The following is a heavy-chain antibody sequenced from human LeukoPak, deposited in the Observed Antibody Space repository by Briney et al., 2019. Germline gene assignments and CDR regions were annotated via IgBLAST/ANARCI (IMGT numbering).Heavy chain of an antibody. D-gene: IGHD3-22*01. V-gene: IGHV4-4*07. CDR1: GGSISSYY. J-gene: IGHJ4*02. Sequence: SETLSLTCTVSGGSISSYYWSWIRQPAGKGLEWIGRIYTSGSTNYNPSLKSRVTMSVDTSKKQFSLKLSSVTAADTAVYYCARHRYYYDSSGYYRPLYFDYWGQGTLVTVSS. CDR2: IYTSGST. CDR3: ARHRYYYDSSGYYRPLYFDY.